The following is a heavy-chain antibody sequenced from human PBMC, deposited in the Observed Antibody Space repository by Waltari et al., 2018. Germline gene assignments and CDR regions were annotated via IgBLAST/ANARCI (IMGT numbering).Heavy chain of an antibody. J-gene: IGHJ4*02. Sequence: LHLVQSGAEEKKHGASVKVSCKAPVSTLKRSDMHWVRQALGQRLEWMGWINAGNGNTKYSQKFQGRVTITRDTSASTAYMELSSLRSEDTAVYYCAREPPRVAVAGTGDYWGQGTLVTVSS. V-gene: IGHV1-3*05. CDR2: INAGNGNT. D-gene: IGHD6-19*01. CDR1: VSTLKRSD. CDR3: AREPPRVAVAGTGDY.